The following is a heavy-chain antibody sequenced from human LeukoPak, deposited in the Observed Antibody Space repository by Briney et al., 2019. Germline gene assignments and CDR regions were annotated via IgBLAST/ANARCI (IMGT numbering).Heavy chain of an antibody. J-gene: IGHJ4*02. D-gene: IGHD6-13*01. CDR1: GYTFDVYY. Sequence: ASVKVSCEASGYTFDVYYIHWERQAPGQGLEWMGCINSNSGDTNHAQKFQGRVTMTRDTSITTAYMELSSLRFDDTAVYYCARDRTSTWYGGIDYWGQGTLVTVSS. CDR3: ARDRTSTWYGGIDY. V-gene: IGHV1-2*02. CDR2: INSNSGDT.